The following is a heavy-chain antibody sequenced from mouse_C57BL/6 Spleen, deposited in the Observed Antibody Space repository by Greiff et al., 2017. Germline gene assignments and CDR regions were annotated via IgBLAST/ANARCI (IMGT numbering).Heavy chain of an antibody. J-gene: IGHJ3*01. D-gene: IGHD2-1*01. Sequence: QVQLQQPGAELVKPGASVKLSCKASGYTFTSYWMHWVKQRPGQGLEWIGMIHPNSGSTNYNEKFKSKATLTVDKSSSTAYMQLSSLTSEDSAVYYCAREEGNYGFAYWGQGTLVTVSA. CDR2: IHPNSGST. CDR1: GYTFTSYW. V-gene: IGHV1-64*01. CDR3: AREEGNYGFAY.